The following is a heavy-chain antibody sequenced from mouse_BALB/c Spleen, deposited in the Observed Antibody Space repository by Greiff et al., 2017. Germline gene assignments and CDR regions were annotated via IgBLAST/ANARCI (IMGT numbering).Heavy chain of an antibody. J-gene: IGHJ4*01. V-gene: IGHV2-6-5*01. CDR3: AKHRGINYGNYFYAMDY. CDR1: GFSLTDYG. CDR2: IWGGGST. Sequence: VQRVESGPGLVAPSQSLSITCTVSGFSLTDYGVSWIRQPPGKGLEWLGVIWGGGSTYYNSALKSRLSISKDNSKSQVFLKMNSLQTDDTAMYYCAKHRGINYGNYFYAMDYWGQGTSVTVSS. D-gene: IGHD2-1*01.